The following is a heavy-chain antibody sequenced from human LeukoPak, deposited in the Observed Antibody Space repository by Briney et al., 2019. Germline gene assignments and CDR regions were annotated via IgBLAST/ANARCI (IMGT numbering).Heavy chain of an antibody. D-gene: IGHD5-18*01. Sequence: VASVKLSCKASGYTFTSYGISWVRQAPGQGLEWMGWISAYNGNTNYAQKLQGRVTMTTDTSTSTAYMELRSLRSDDTAVYYCAYVDTAMVTRYWGQGTLVTVSS. J-gene: IGHJ4*02. V-gene: IGHV1-18*01. CDR3: AYVDTAMVTRY. CDR1: GYTFTSYG. CDR2: ISAYNGNT.